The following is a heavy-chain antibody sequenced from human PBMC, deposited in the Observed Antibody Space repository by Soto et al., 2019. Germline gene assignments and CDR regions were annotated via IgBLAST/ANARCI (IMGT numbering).Heavy chain of an antibody. V-gene: IGHV4-39*01. D-gene: IGHD2-2*01. CDR1: GGSISSSSYY. CDR3: ARRPAATQDALNWFDP. Sequence: PSETLSLTCTVSGGSISSSSYYWGWIRQPPGKGLEWIGSIYYSGSTYYNPSLKSRVTISVDTSKNQFSLKLSSVTAADTAVYYCARRPAATQDALNWFDPWGQGTLVTVSS. CDR2: IYYSGST. J-gene: IGHJ5*02.